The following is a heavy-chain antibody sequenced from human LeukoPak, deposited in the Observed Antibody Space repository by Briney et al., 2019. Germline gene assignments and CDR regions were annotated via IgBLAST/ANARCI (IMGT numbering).Heavy chain of an antibody. D-gene: IGHD3-3*01. Sequence: SVKVSCKASGGTFSSYAISWVRQAPGQGLEWMGAIIPIFGTANYAQKFQGRVTITADESTSTAYMELSSLRSEDTAVYYCARFRADFWNGRYYYYMDVWGKGTTVTVSS. CDR1: GGTFSSYA. J-gene: IGHJ6*03. CDR3: ARFRADFWNGRYYYYMDV. V-gene: IGHV1-69*13. CDR2: IIPIFGTA.